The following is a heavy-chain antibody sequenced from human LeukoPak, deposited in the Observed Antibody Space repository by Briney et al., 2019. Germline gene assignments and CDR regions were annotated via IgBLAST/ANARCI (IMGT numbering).Heavy chain of an antibody. V-gene: IGHV3-48*01. D-gene: IGHD4-4*01. CDR2: ISSSSSTI. J-gene: IGHJ4*02. CDR1: GFTFSSYS. CDR3: ARDYSNFGY. Sequence: PGGSLRLSCAASGFTFSSYSMNWVRQAPGKGLEWVSYISSSSSTIYYADSVEGRFTISRDNAKNSLYLQMNSLRAEDTAVYYCARDYSNFGYWGQGTLVTVSS.